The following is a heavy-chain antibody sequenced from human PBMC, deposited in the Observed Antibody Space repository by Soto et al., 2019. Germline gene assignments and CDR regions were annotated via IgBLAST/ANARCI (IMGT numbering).Heavy chain of an antibody. D-gene: IGHD1-26*01. CDR1: SCSVSVYD. CDR2: IYDIWGR. CDR3: ARGVGSSPPRY. V-gene: IGHV4-59*02. J-gene: IGHJ4*02. Sequence: SETLSLTCTISSCSVSVYDWSWIRHPPRQALEXISYIYDIWGRANNSDLRSRDSISAETYKNQISLKLTSATAADTAVYSCARGVGSSPPRYWARGTLVTVSS.